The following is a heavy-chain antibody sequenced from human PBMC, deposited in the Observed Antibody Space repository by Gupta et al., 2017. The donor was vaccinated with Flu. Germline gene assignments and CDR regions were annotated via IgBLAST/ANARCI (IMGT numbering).Heavy chain of an antibody. D-gene: IGHD4-17*01. V-gene: IGHV3-33*01. CDR3: ARKTYGDPGIGDDY. CDR2: IWYDGSNK. Sequence: QVQLVESGGGVVQPGRSLRLSCAASGFTFSSYGMHWVRQAPGKGLEWVAVIWYDGSNKYYADSVKGRFTISRDNSKNTLYLQMNSLRAEDTAVYYCARKTYGDPGIGDDYWGQGTLVTVSS. J-gene: IGHJ4*02. CDR1: GFTFSSYG.